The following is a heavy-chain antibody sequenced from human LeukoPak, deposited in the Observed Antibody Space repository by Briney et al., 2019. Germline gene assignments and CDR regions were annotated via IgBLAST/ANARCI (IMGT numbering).Heavy chain of an antibody. J-gene: IGHJ6*02. V-gene: IGHV3-30*18. CDR3: AKDNWQRLVRGYYGMDV. Sequence: GGSLRLSCAASGFTFSAYGMHWVRQAPGKGLDWVAVVSYDGSKKYYADSVKGRFTISRDNSKNTVYLQMNSLRAEDTAIYYCAKDNWQRLVRGYYGMDVWGQGTTVTVSS. CDR1: GFTFSAYG. D-gene: IGHD6-13*01. CDR2: VSYDGSKK.